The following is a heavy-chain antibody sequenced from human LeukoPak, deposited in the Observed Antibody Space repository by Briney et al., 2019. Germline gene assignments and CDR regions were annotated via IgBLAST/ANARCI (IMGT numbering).Heavy chain of an antibody. CDR3: ARDRPTGASRIFVVQ. D-gene: IGHD2-15*01. Sequence: PGGSLRLSCTASGFTFTTYAMTWVRQAPGKGLEWIASMSSGSRYIYYADSVRGRFTISRDNTRNSLYLVMNNLRAEDTAIYYCARDRPTGASRIFVVQWGQGTPVTVSS. V-gene: IGHV3-21*06. J-gene: IGHJ4*02. CDR2: MSSGSRYI. CDR1: GFTFTTYA.